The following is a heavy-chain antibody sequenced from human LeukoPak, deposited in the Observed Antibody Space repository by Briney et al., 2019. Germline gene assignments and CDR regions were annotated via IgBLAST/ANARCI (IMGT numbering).Heavy chain of an antibody. CDR3: ASGEPDIVVVPAAPRNYYYMDV. CDR2: IIPIFGTA. Sequence: ASVKVSCKASGGTFSSYAISWVRQAPGQGLEWMGGIIPIFGTANYAQKFQGRVTITADESTSTAYKELSSLRPEDTAVYYCASGEPDIVVVPAAPRNYYYMDVWGKGTTVTVSS. V-gene: IGHV1-69*13. J-gene: IGHJ6*03. D-gene: IGHD2-2*01. CDR1: GGTFSSYA.